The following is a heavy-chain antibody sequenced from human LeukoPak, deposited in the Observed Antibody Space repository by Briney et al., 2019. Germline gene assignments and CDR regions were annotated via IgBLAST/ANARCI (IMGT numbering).Heavy chain of an antibody. CDR1: GGSINSYF. V-gene: IGHV4-4*07. J-gene: IGHJ4*02. CDR3: ARETVDLGRSLDY. CDR2: IYTSGIT. Sequence: SETLSLTCTVSGGSINSYFWSWIRQPARKGLEWIGRIYTSGITNFNPSLKSRVAMSVDTSKNQFSLILTSVTAADTAVYYCARETVDLGRSLDYWGQGTLVTVSS. D-gene: IGHD1-1*01.